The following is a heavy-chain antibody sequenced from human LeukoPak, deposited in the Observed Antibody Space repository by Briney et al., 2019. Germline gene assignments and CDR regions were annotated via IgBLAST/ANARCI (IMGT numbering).Heavy chain of an antibody. CDR1: GVSISSSY. CDR3: ARDSSFPPYYMDV. V-gene: IGHV4-4*07. D-gene: IGHD3-16*01. CDR2: IYTSGST. Sequence: PSETLSLTCTVSGVSISSSYWSWIRQPPGKGLEWIGRIYTSGSTNYNPSLESRVTISVDTSKNQFSLKLNSVTAADTAGYYCARDSSFPPYYMDVWGKGTTVAVSS. J-gene: IGHJ6*03.